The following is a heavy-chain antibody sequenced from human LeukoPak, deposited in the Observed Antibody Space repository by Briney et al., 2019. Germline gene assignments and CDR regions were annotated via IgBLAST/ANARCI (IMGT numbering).Heavy chain of an antibody. Sequence: ASVKVSCKASGYTFSSYHIHWVRQAPGQGLEWMGKINPSFNPGVDVTSYAQKFQGRVTMTRDVSTNTVYMELSSLTSEDTAVYYCARAWESIAGYYFDYWGQGTLVTVSP. V-gene: IGHV1-46*01. CDR1: GYTFSSYH. J-gene: IGHJ4*02. CDR3: ARAWESIAGYYFDY. CDR2: INPSFNPGVDVT. D-gene: IGHD1-26*01.